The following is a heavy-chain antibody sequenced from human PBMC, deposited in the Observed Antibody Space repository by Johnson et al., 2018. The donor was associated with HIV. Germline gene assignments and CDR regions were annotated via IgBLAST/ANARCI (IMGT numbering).Heavy chain of an antibody. CDR2: IKQDGREK. Sequence: MLLVESGGVVVQPGGSLRLSCAASGFSFDDFGMSWVRQAPGKVLEWVANIKQDGREKYYVDSVKGRFTISRDNSKNTLYLQMNSLRAEDTAVYYCARPQGTGDAFDIWGQGTMVTVSS. CDR1: GFSFDDFG. J-gene: IGHJ3*02. V-gene: IGHV3-7*02. CDR3: ARPQGTGDAFDI. D-gene: IGHD1-1*01.